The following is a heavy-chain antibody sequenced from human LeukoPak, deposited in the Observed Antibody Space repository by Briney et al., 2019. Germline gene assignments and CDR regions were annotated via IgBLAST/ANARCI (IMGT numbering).Heavy chain of an antibody. CDR3: AKHLRATNTFTFFGLDV. J-gene: IGHJ6*02. CDR2: ISWNGGST. CDR1: GFSFKDYA. D-gene: IGHD1-26*01. Sequence: GGSLRLSCAATGFSFKDYAMHWVRQIPGKGLEWVSAISWNGGSTAYADSVKGRFTISRDNAKNSLFLQLSNLRPEVTALYYCAKHLRATNTFTFFGLDVWGQGTTVTVSS. V-gene: IGHV3-9*01.